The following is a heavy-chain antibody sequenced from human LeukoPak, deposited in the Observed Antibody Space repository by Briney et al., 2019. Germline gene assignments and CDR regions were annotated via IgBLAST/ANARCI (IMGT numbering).Heavy chain of an antibody. Sequence: SQTLSLTCTVSGGSISSGSYYWSWIRQPAGKGLEWIGRIYTSGSTNYNPSLKSRVTISVDTSKNQFSLKLSSVTAADTAVYYCARISMVAATQWFDPWRQGILVTVSS. CDR2: IYTSGST. D-gene: IGHD2-15*01. CDR3: ARISMVAATQWFDP. CDR1: GGSISSGSYY. V-gene: IGHV4-61*02. J-gene: IGHJ5*02.